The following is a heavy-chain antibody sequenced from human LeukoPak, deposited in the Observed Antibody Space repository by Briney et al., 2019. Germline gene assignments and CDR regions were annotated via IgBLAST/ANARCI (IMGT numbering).Heavy chain of an antibody. CDR3: AKDGGVWFGESNDY. CDR2: LSHSFGST. Sequence: GGSLRLSCAASGFTFSSYGMSWVRQAPGKGLEWVSALSHSFGSTYYADSVKGRFTISRDNSKNTLYLQMSSLRVEDTAIYYCAKDGGVWFGESNDYWGQGTLVTVSS. J-gene: IGHJ4*02. CDR1: GFTFSSYG. D-gene: IGHD3-10*01. V-gene: IGHV3-23*01.